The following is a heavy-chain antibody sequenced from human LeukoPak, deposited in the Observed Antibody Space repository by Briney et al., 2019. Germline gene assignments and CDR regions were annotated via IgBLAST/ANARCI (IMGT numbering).Heavy chain of an antibody. CDR1: GYTFTRYD. D-gene: IGHD3-3*01. CDR2: MNPNSGNT. V-gene: IGHV1-8*03. J-gene: IGHJ6*03. CDR3: ARGVRYYYYYYYMDV. Sequence: ASVKVSCKASGYTFTRYDINWVRQATGQGLEWMGWMNPNSGNTGYAQKFQGRVTITRNTSISTAYMELSSLRSEDTAVYYCARGVRYYYYYYYMDVWGKGATVTVSS.